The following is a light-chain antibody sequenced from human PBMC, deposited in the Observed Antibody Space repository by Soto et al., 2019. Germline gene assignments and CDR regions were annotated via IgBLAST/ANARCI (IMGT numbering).Light chain of an antibody. CDR1: QTISTY. CDR2: AAS. CDR3: QQGYSTPLT. J-gene: IGKJ4*01. V-gene: IGKV1-39*01. Sequence: DIQMTQSPSSLSASVGDRVTITCRASQTISTYLNWYQQKPGRAPKLLIFAASSLQSGVPPRFTGSGSGTDFTLTVSSLQPEDFATYFCQQGYSTPLTFGGGTKVHIK.